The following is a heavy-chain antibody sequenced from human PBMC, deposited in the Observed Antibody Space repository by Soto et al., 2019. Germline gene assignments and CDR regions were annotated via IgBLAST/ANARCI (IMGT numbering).Heavy chain of an antibody. V-gene: IGHV3-23*01. J-gene: IGHJ4*02. D-gene: IGHD3-10*01. CDR3: AKDAYGSGTYNLFDY. CDR2: ISGSGGST. CDR1: GFTFSSYA. Sequence: GGSLRLSCAASGFTFSSYAMSWARQAPGKGLEWISAISGSGGSTYYADSVKGRFTISRDNSKNTLNLQMNSLRAEDTAVYYCAKDAYGSGTYNLFDYWGLGTLVTVS.